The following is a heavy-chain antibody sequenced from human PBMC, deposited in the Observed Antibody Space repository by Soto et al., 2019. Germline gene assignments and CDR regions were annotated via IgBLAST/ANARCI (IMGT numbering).Heavy chain of an antibody. CDR3: ARPKPSTSEKANYFDY. J-gene: IGHJ4*02. CDR1: GYSFTSYW. CDR2: IYPGDSDT. D-gene: IGHD1-26*01. Sequence: GESLKISCKGSGYSFTSYWIGWVRQMPGKGLEWMGIIYPGDSDTRYSPSFQGQVTISADKSISTAYLQWSSLKASDTAMYYCARPKPSTSEKANYFDYWGQGTLVTVSS. V-gene: IGHV5-51*01.